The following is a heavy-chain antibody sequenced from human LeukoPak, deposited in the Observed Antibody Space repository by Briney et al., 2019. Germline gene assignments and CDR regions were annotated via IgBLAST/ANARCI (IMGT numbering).Heavy chain of an antibody. J-gene: IGHJ3*02. CDR1: GFTFNTYG. CDR2: IRYDGSNK. D-gene: IGHD6-6*01. CDR3: AREAAARPGAFDI. V-gene: IGHV3-30*02. Sequence: GGSLRLSCAASGFTFNTYGMHWVRQAPGKGLEWVAFIRYDGSNKHYAASVKGRSTISRDNSKNALYLQMNSLRVEDTAVYYCAREAAARPGAFDIWGQGTMVTVSS.